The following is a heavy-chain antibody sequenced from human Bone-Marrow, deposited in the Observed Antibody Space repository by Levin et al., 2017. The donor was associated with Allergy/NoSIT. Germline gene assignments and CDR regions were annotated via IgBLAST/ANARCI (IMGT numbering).Heavy chain of an antibody. V-gene: IGHV3-15*01. Sequence: GGSLRLSCTASAFIFTNAWMNWVRQAPGKGLEWVGRIKRTSDGGTTDYAAPVKGRFTISKDDSNNMLYLQMNGLQIEDTSVYYCTADTTSTADYAMDGWGQGTTVTVSS. D-gene: IGHD5/OR15-5a*01. CDR2: IKRTSDGGTT. CDR1: AFIFTNAW. CDR3: TADTTSTADYAMDG. J-gene: IGHJ6*02.